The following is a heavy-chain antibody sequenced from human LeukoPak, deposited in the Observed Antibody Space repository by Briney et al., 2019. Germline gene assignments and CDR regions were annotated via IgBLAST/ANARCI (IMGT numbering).Heavy chain of an antibody. J-gene: IGHJ4*02. CDR1: GFTFSSYW. CDR2: IKQDGSEK. CDR3: ARDRDDIAVAGTGDY. D-gene: IGHD6-19*01. Sequence: GGSLRLSCAASGFTFSSYWMSWVRQAPGKGLEWVANIKQDGSEKYYVDSVKGRFTISRDNAKNSLYLQMNSLRAEDTAVYYCARDRDDIAVAGTGDYWGQGTLVTVSS. V-gene: IGHV3-7*01.